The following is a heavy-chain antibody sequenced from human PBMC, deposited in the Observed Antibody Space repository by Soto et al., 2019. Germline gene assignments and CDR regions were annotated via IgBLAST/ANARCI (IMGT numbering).Heavy chain of an antibody. J-gene: IGHJ4*02. CDR2: ISYDGVNE. Sequence: PGGSLRLSCAASGFTFSSYAMHWVRQAPGKGLEWVAAISYDGVNEYYADSVKGRFTISRDNSKKTLYVQMNSLRAEDTAVYYCARGYCSSSSCHYDYWGQGILVTVSS. V-gene: IGHV3-30-3*01. CDR1: GFTFSSYA. D-gene: IGHD2-2*01. CDR3: ARGYCSSSSCHYDY.